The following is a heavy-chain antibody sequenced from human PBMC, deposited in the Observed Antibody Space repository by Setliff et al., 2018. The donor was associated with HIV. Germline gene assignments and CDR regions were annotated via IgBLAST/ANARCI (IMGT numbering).Heavy chain of an antibody. Sequence: GESLKISCAASGFTFDDYAMHWVRQAPGKGLEWVSLISWDGGGTYYADSVKGRFTISRDNSKNSLYLQMNSLRAEDTAFYYCAKGYRRSSGWPEYYYYALDVWGQGTTGTVSS. V-gene: IGHV3-43D*04. CDR1: GFTFDDYA. CDR3: AKGYRRSSGWPEYYYYALDV. CDR2: ISWDGGGT. D-gene: IGHD6-19*01. J-gene: IGHJ6*02.